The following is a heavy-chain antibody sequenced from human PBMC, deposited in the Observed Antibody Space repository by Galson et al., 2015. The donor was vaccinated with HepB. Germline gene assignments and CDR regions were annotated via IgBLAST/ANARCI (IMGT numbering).Heavy chain of an antibody. D-gene: IGHD5-18*01. CDR1: GGTFSSYA. Sequence: SVKVSCKASGGTFSSYAISWVRQAPGQGLEWMGGIIPIFGTANYAQKFQGRVTITADESTSTAYMELSSLRSEDTAVYYCAREDYRGYSYYYYYYYYMDVWGKGTTVTVSS. J-gene: IGHJ6*03. CDR2: IIPIFGTA. CDR3: AREDYRGYSYYYYYYYYMDV. V-gene: IGHV1-69*13.